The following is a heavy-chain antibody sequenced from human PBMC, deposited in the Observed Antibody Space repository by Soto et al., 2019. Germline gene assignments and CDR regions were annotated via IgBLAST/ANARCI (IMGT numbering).Heavy chain of an antibody. CDR2: IIPILGIA. V-gene: IGHV1-69*02. D-gene: IGHD3-10*01. CDR3: ASDGSWSPDLLRV. J-gene: IGHJ4*02. Sequence: QVQLVQSGAEVKKPGSSVKVSCKASGGTFSSYTISWVRQAPGQGLEWMGRIIPILGIANYAQKFQGRVTITADKSTSTAYMELSSLRYEDTAVDYCASDGSWSPDLLRVWGQGTLVTVSS. CDR1: GGTFSSYT.